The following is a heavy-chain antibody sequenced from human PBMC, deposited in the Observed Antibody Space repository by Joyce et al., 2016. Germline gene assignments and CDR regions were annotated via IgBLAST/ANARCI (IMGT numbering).Heavy chain of an antibody. CDR3: ARGPRSNWGLVWFDP. Sequence: QVQLQQWGAGLLKPSETLSLTCAVYGGSFSGYYWSWIRQPPGKGLEWIGEINHSGSTNYNPSLKGRVTISVDTSKNQFSLKLGSVTAADTAVYYCARGPRSNWGLVWFDPWGQGTLVTVSS. D-gene: IGHD7-27*01. CDR1: GGSFSGYY. J-gene: IGHJ5*02. V-gene: IGHV4-34*01. CDR2: INHSGST.